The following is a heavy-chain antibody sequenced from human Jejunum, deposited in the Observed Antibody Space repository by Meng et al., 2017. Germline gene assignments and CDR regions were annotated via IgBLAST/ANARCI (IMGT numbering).Heavy chain of an antibody. CDR1: GFGFSTSW. Sequence: GGSLRLSCAASGFGFSTSWMTWVRQTPGKGLEWVSNIKTDASETYYADSVKGRFTISRDNANNLLYLQMNSLRADDAAIYYCARNYFRSLDYWGQGTLVTVSS. CDR2: IKTDASET. D-gene: IGHD3-10*01. J-gene: IGHJ4*02. V-gene: IGHV3-7*01. CDR3: ARNYFRSLDY.